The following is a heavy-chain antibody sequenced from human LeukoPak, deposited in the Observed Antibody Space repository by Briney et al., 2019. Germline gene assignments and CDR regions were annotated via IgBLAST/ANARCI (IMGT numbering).Heavy chain of an antibody. CDR1: GFTFDDYG. J-gene: IGHJ4*02. Sequence: GGSLRLSCAASGFTFDDYGMSWVRQAPGKGLEGVSGINWNGGSTGYADSVKGRFTISRDNSKNTLYLQMNSLRAEDTAVYYCASRIATAGSVDYWGQGTLVTVSS. D-gene: IGHD6-13*01. CDR3: ASRIATAGSVDY. CDR2: INWNGGST. V-gene: IGHV3-20*04.